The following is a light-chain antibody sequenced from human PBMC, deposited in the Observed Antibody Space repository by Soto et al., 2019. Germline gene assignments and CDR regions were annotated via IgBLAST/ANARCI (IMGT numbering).Light chain of an antibody. J-gene: IGKJ5*01. CDR1: PTVSGSY. CDR2: GAS. Sequence: VLTHSPGTLSLSPGERATLSCRASPTVSGSYVAWYQQKPGQTPRLLIYGASSRATGIPDRCSGSGSGTDFTLTIIRLEPEDVAVYHCQQYNNWPPIPFGQGTRLEI. CDR3: QQYNNWPPIP. V-gene: IGKV3-20*01.